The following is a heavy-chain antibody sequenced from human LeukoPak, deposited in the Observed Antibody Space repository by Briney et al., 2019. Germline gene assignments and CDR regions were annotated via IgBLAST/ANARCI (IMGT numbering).Heavy chain of an antibody. D-gene: IGHD5-18*01. CDR1: GYTFTSYY. CDR2: INPSGGST. J-gene: IGHJ3*02. V-gene: IGHV1-46*01. CDR3: ARESGTYSYGLDAFDI. Sequence: ASVKVSCKASGYTFTSYYMHWVRQAPGQGLEWMGIINPSGGSTSYAQKFQGGVTMTRDTSTSTVYMELSSLRSEDTAVYYCARESGTYSYGLDAFDIWGQGTMVTVSS.